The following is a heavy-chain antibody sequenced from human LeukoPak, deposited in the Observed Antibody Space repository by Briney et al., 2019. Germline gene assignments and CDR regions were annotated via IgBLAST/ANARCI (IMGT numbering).Heavy chain of an antibody. CDR3: ASYLTSIPSGMDV. D-gene: IGHD4/OR15-4a*01. J-gene: IGHJ6*02. Sequence: GGSLRLSCAASGFTISRYWMHWLRHAPGKGLVWVSRISTDGGSTSYADSVKGRFTISRDNGKNTLYLQMNSLRAEDTAVYYCASYLTSIPSGMDVWGQGTTVTVSS. V-gene: IGHV3-74*01. CDR2: ISTDGGST. CDR1: GFTISRYW.